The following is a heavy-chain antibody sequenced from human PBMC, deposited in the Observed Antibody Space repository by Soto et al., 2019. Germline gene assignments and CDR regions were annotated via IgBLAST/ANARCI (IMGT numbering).Heavy chain of an antibody. Sequence: SETLSLTCAVSGGSISSGGYSWSWIRQPPGKGLEWIGYIYHSGSTYYNPSLKSRVTISVDRSKNQFSLKLSSVTAADTAVYYCARAVGMAGTTGAFDIWGQGTMVTVSS. D-gene: IGHD4-4*01. V-gene: IGHV4-30-2*01. J-gene: IGHJ3*02. CDR1: GGSISSGGYS. CDR3: ARAVGMAGTTGAFDI. CDR2: IYHSGST.